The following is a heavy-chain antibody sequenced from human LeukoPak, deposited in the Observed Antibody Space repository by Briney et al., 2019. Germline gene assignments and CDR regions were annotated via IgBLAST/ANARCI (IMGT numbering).Heavy chain of an antibody. CDR3: AREVHSYGYGPGEHRNIDV. J-gene: IGHJ6*03. D-gene: IGHD5-18*01. V-gene: IGHV4-59*01. Sequence: PSEPLSLTCTVSGGSISSYYWSWIRQPPGKGLEWIGYIYYSGSTNYNPSLKSRVTISVDTSKNQFSLKLSSVTAADTAVYYCAREVHSYGYGPGEHRNIDVWGKGTTVTVSS. CDR1: GGSISSYY. CDR2: IYYSGST.